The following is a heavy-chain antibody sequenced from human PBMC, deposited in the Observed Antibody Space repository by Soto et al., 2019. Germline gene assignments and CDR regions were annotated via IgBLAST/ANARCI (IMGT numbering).Heavy chain of an antibody. CDR2: IYYSGST. CDR3: ARGTVSDILGGEVDAFDI. Sequence: PSQTLSHSYTVSGGSVSRGSYYWSWIRQPPGKGLEWIGYIYYSGSTNYNPSLKSRVTISVDTSKNQFSLKLSSVTAADTAVYYCARGTVSDILGGEVDAFDIWGQGTSVTV. V-gene: IGHV4-61*01. D-gene: IGHD5-12*01. CDR1: GGSVSRGSYY. J-gene: IGHJ3*02.